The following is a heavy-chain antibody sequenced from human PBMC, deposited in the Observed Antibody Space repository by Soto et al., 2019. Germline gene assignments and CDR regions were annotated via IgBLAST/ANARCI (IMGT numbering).Heavy chain of an antibody. V-gene: IGHV1-69*02. CDR1: GGTFSSYT. J-gene: IGHJ4*02. CDR2: IIPILGIA. CDR3: ARGGYWSGGSCFKNDY. D-gene: IGHD2-15*01. Sequence: QVQLVHSGAEVKKPGSSVKVSCKASGGTFSSYTISWVRQAPGQGLEWMGRIIPILGIANYAQKFQGRVTITADKSTSRAYMALSSLRSEDTAVYYCARGGYWSGGSCFKNDYWGQGTLVTVSS.